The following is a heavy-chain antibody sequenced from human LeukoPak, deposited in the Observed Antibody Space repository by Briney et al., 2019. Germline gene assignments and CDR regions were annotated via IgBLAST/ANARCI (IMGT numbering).Heavy chain of an antibody. CDR1: GYNFPSYT. CDR3: ARSSSGTYHY. CDR2: INGDNGNT. V-gene: IGHV1-3*01. D-gene: IGHD3-10*01. J-gene: IGHJ4*02. Sequence: GASVQVSCKTSGYNFPSYTMHWLRQAPGQSPEWMGSINGDNGNTKYSEKFQDRVTFTSDTSAGSAYMELSSLRSEDTAVYYCARSSSGTYHYWGQGTLVTVSS.